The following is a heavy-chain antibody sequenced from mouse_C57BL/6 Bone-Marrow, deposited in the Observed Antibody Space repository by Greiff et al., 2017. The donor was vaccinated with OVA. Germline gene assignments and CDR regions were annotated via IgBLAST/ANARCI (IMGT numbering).Heavy chain of an antibody. CDR3: ARHGGHWYFDG. CDR1: GFTFSDYY. V-gene: IGHV5-12*01. J-gene: IGHJ1*03. Sequence: DVMLVESGGGLVQPGGSLKLSCAASGFTFSDYYMYWVRQTPEKRLEWVAYISNGGGSTYYPDTVKGRFTISRDNAKNTLYLQMSRLKSEDTAMYYCARHGGHWYFDGWGTGTTVTVSS. CDR2: ISNGGGST.